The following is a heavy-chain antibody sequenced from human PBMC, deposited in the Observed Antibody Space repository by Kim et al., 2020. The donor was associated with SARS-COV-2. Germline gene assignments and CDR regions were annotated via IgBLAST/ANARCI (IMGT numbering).Heavy chain of an antibody. CDR3: ARAPSYSFDSSCSYVYGSSDI. D-gene: IGHD3-22*01. Sequence: GGSLRLSCAASGFTFSSYSMNWVRQAPGKGLEWVSSINSGSTYIYYAASVKGRFTISRDNAKNSLYLQMSSLGAEDTAVYHCARAPSYSFDSSCSYVYGSSDILGQGTMVTVSS. J-gene: IGHJ3*02. CDR1: GFTFSSYS. CDR2: INSGSTYI. V-gene: IGHV3-21*01.